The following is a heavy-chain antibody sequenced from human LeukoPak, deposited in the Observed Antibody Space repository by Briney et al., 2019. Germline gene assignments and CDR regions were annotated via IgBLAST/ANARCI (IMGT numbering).Heavy chain of an antibody. Sequence: GGSLRLSCAASGFTFSSYGMHWVRQAPGKGLEWVAVVWYDGSYKYYADSVKGRFTISRDDSKSTLFLQMNSLRADDTAIYYCAKGRSGYYEGLDYWGQGILVTVSS. CDR2: VWYDGSYK. CDR3: AKGRSGYYEGLDY. CDR1: GFTFSSYG. J-gene: IGHJ4*02. V-gene: IGHV3-33*06. D-gene: IGHD5-12*01.